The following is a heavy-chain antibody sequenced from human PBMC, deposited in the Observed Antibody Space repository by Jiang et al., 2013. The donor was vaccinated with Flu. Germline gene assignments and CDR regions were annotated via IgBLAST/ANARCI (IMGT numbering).Heavy chain of an antibody. CDR3: ARGPSMIVVVMYFDY. J-gene: IGHJ4*02. V-gene: IGHV1-69*01. CDR2: IIPIFGTA. CDR1: GGTFSSYA. D-gene: IGHD3-22*01. Sequence: SSVKVSCKASGGTFSSYAISWVRQAPGQGLEWMGGIIPIFGTANYAQKFQGRVTITADESTSTAYMELSSLRSEDTAVYYCARGPSMIVVVMYFDYWGQGTLVTVSS.